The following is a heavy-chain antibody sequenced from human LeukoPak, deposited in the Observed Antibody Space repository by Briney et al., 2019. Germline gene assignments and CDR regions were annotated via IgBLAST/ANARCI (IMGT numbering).Heavy chain of an antibody. CDR2: ISSSSNTI. CDR3: ARSDWFDP. Sequence: GGSLRLSCAASGFTFSSYSMNWVRQAPGKGLERVSYISSSSNTIYNADSVKGRFTIFRDNAKNSLYLQMNSLRDDDTAVYYCARSDWFDPWGQGTLVTVSS. V-gene: IGHV3-48*02. CDR1: GFTFSSYS. J-gene: IGHJ5*02.